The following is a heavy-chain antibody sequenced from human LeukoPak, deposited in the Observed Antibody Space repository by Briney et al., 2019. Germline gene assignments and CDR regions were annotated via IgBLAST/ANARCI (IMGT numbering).Heavy chain of an antibody. CDR1: GYTFTGYY. Sequence: GASVKVSCKASGYTFTGYYMHWVRQAPGQGLEWMGWINPNSGGTNYAQKFQGRVTMTRDTTISTAYMELSRLRSDDTAVYYCARSGTYYDFWSGYPPYYYYMDVWGKGTTVTVSS. CDR3: ARSGTYYDFWSGYPPYYYYMDV. D-gene: IGHD3-3*01. CDR2: INPNSGGT. V-gene: IGHV1-2*02. J-gene: IGHJ6*03.